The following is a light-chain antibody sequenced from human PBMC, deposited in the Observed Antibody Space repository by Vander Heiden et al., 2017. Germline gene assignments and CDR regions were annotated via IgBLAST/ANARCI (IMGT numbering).Light chain of an antibody. V-gene: IGKV1-39*01. CDR3: QQSYSTPRT. J-gene: IGKJ1*01. Sequence: DIQMTQSPSSLSASVGDRVTITCRASQGISSYLNWYQQKPGKAPKLLIYAASSLRSGVPSRFSGSGSGTDFTLTISSLQPEDFATYYCQQSYSTPRTFGQGTKVEIK. CDR2: AAS. CDR1: QGISSY.